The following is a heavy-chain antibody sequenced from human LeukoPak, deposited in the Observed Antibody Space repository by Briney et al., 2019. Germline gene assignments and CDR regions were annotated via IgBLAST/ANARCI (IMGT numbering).Heavy chain of an antibody. CDR1: GYTFTSYG. Sequence: GASVKVSCKASGYTFTSYGISWVRQAPGQGLEWMGWISAYNGNTNYAQKLQGRVTMTTDTSTSTAYVELRSLRSDDTAVYYCARDASYYDSSGYYPGLGFDYWGQGTLVTVSS. V-gene: IGHV1-18*01. J-gene: IGHJ4*02. D-gene: IGHD3-22*01. CDR3: ARDASYYDSSGYYPGLGFDY. CDR2: ISAYNGNT.